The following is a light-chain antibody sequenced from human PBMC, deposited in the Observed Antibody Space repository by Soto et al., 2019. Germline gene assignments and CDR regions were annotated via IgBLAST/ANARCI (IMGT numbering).Light chain of an antibody. CDR3: QQSYITSLT. CDR1: QSISSY. Sequence: DIQMTQSPSSLSASVGDRVTITCRASQSISSYLNWYQQKPGKAPKLLIYAASSLQSGVPSRFSGSGSGTDFTLTISSLQPEDFATYYCQQSYITSLTFGPGTKVDIK. CDR2: AAS. J-gene: IGKJ3*01. V-gene: IGKV1-39*01.